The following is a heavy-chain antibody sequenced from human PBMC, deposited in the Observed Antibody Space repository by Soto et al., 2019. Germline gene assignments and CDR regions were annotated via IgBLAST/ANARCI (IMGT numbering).Heavy chain of an antibody. CDR1: GYTFTSYG. J-gene: IGHJ5*02. D-gene: IGHD3-10*01. CDR3: ARVLSLLWFGEHSS. Sequence: QVQLVQSGAEVKKPGASVKVSCKASGYTFTSYGISWVRQAPGKGLEWMGWISAYNGNTNYAQTLQGRVTMTTDTSTCTAYMELRSLRSDDTAVYYCARVLSLLWFGEHSSWVQGTLVTVSS. V-gene: IGHV1-18*01. CDR2: ISAYNGNT.